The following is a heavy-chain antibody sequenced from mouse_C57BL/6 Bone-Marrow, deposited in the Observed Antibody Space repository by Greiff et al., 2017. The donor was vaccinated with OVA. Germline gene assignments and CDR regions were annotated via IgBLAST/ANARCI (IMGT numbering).Heavy chain of an antibody. V-gene: IGHV5-6*02. CDR2: ISSGGSYT. CDR1: GFTFSSYG. CDR3: ARDWCYFDY. D-gene: IGHD1-1*02. Sequence: EVMLVESGGDLVKPGGSLKLSCAASGFTFSSYGLSWVRQTPDKRLEWVATISSGGSYTYYPDSVKGRFTISRDNAKNTLYLQMSSLKSEDTAVYYCARDWCYFDYWGQGTTLTVSS. J-gene: IGHJ2*01.